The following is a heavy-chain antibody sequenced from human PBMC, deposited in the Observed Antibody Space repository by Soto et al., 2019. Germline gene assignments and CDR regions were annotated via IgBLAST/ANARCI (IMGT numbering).Heavy chain of an antibody. J-gene: IGHJ4*02. Sequence: SETLSLTCTVSGGSISSYYWSWIRQPPGKGLEWIVYIYYSGSTNYNPSLKSLVTISVDTSKNQFSLMLSSVTAADTAVYYCARRVVGATLDYWGQGTLVTVSS. CDR2: IYYSGST. D-gene: IGHD1-26*01. V-gene: IGHV4-59*08. CDR3: ARRVVGATLDY. CDR1: GGSISSYY.